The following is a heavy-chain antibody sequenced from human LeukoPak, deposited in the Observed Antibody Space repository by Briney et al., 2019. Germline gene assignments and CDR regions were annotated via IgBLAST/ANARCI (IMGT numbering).Heavy chain of an antibody. D-gene: IGHD2-15*01. Sequence: GGSLRLSCAASGVTVSNNYMNWVRQAPGKGLEWVSAISGSGGSTYYADSVKGRFTISRDNSKNTLYLQMNSLRAEDTAVYYCAKDSIVVVVAASDYWGQGTLVTVSS. V-gene: IGHV3-23*01. CDR1: GVTVSNNY. CDR2: ISGSGGST. CDR3: AKDSIVVVVAASDY. J-gene: IGHJ4*02.